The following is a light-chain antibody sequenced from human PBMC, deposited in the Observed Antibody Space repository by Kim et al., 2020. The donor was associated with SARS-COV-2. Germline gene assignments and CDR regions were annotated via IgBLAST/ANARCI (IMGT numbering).Light chain of an antibody. CDR2: DNN. Sequence: KFTTSGPVSSSNMGINYVSWYQHLPGTAPKLLISDNNKGPSGIPDRFSGSKSGTSATLAITGLQTGDEADYYCGTWDNSLSAYVFGTGTKVTVL. J-gene: IGLJ1*01. CDR3: GTWDNSLSAYV. V-gene: IGLV1-51*01. CDR1: SSNMGINY.